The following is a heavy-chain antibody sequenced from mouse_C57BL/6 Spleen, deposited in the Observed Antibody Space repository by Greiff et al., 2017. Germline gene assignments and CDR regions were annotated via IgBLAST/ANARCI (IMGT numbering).Heavy chain of an antibody. V-gene: IGHV1-82*01. CDR1: GYAFSSSW. CDR2: IYPGDGDT. Sequence: VQLQQSGPELVKPGASVKISCKASGYAFSSSWMNWVKQRPGKGLEWIGRIYPGDGDTNYNGKFKGKATLTADKSSSTAYMQLSSLTSEDSAVYFCARERAPYYFDYWGQGTTRTVSS. J-gene: IGHJ2*01. D-gene: IGHD3-3*01. CDR3: ARERAPYYFDY.